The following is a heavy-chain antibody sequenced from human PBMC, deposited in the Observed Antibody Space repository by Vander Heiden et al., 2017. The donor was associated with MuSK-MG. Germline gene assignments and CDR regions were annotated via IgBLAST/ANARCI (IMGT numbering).Heavy chain of an antibody. CDR1: GFTFSSYW. D-gene: IGHD3-22*01. CDR2: INSDGSST. Sequence: EVQLVEPGGGLAQPGGSLRLSCAASGFTFSSYWMHWVRQAPGKGLVWVSRINSDGSSTSYADSVKGRFTISRDNAKNTLYLQMNSLRAEDTSVYYCARGEGYDSSGYYPEYFQHWGQGTLVTVSS. V-gene: IGHV3-74*01. J-gene: IGHJ1*01. CDR3: ARGEGYDSSGYYPEYFQH.